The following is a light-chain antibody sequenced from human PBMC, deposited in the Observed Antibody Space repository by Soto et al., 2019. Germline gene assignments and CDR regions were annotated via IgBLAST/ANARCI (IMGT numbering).Light chain of an antibody. J-gene: IGKJ2*01. CDR3: QQCYSTSYT. CDR2: AAS. Sequence: EIELTQSPASLSASLGERATLTCGASQSVSSSYLSWYQQKPSLAPRLLIYAASSKDTGIPDRFSGSGSGTDFTLTISRLEPEDFAMYYCQQCYSTSYTFGQGTKLEIK. V-gene: IGKV3D-20*01. CDR1: QSVSSSY.